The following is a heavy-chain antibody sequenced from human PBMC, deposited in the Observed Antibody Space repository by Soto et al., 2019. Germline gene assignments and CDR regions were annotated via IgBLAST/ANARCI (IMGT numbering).Heavy chain of an antibody. CDR3: ARDTYYYDSSVYNY. Sequence: GGSLRLSCAASGFTFSSYAMHWVRQAPGKGLEWVAVISYDGSNKYYADSVKGRFTISRDNSKNTLYLQMNSLRAEDTAVYYCARDTYYYDSSVYNYWGPGTMVTVFS. D-gene: IGHD3-22*01. CDR1: GFTFSSYA. J-gene: IGHJ4*02. CDR2: ISYDGSNK. V-gene: IGHV3-30-3*01.